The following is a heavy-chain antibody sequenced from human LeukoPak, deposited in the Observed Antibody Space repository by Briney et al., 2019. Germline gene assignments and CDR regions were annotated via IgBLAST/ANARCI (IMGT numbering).Heavy chain of an antibody. CDR2: IRSKAYGGTT. CDR1: GFTFGDYA. Sequence: GGSLRLSCTASGFTFGDYAMSWVRQAPGKGLEWVGFIRSKAYGGTTEYAASVKGRFTISRDDSKSIAYLQMNSLKTEDTVVYYCTRGWGVRGDRFDYWGQGTLVTVSS. CDR3: TRGWGVRGDRFDY. V-gene: IGHV3-49*04. J-gene: IGHJ4*02. D-gene: IGHD3-10*01.